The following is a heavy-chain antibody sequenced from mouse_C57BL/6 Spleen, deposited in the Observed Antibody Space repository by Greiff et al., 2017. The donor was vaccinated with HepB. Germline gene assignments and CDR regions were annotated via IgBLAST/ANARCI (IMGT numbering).Heavy chain of an antibody. CDR1: GYTFTSYG. D-gene: IGHD4-1*01. Sequence: QVQLKESGAELARPGASVKLSCKASGYTFTSYGISWVKQRTGQGLEWIGEIYPRSGNTYYNEKFKGKATLTADKSSSTAYMELRSLTSEDSAVYFCARWGTGIEYYFDYWGQGTTLTVSS. CDR2: IYPRSGNT. J-gene: IGHJ2*01. CDR3: ARWGTGIEYYFDY. V-gene: IGHV1-81*01.